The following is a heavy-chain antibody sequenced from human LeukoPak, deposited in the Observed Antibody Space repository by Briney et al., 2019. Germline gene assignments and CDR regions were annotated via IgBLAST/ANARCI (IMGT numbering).Heavy chain of an antibody. Sequence: GGSLRLSCVASGLPIADFAMHWVRQAPGKGLEWVSLISGDGVSTFYADSVKGRFSISRDNSKNSLSLEMNSLRTEDIAMYYRARESGKFDYWGQGTLVAVSS. CDR3: ARESGKFDY. CDR2: ISGDGVST. V-gene: IGHV3-43*02. CDR1: GLPIADFA. J-gene: IGHJ4*02.